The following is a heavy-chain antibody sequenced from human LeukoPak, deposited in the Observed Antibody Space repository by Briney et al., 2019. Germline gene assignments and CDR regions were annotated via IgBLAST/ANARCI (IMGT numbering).Heavy chain of an antibody. CDR3: ARGFGQLWFGELLHYDY. J-gene: IGHJ4*02. D-gene: IGHD3-10*01. Sequence: GGSLRLSCAASGFTFSSCWMHWVRQAPGKGLVWVSRINSDGSSTSCADSVKGRFTISRDNAKNTLYLQMNSLRAEDTAVYYCARGFGQLWFGELLHYDYWGQGTLVTVSS. CDR1: GFTFSSCW. V-gene: IGHV3-74*01. CDR2: INSDGSST.